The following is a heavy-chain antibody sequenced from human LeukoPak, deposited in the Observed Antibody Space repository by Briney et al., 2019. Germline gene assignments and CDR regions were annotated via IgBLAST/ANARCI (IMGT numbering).Heavy chain of an antibody. V-gene: IGHV4-59*12. CDR3: ARVDTATPDY. CDR2: IYYSGST. D-gene: IGHD5-18*01. J-gene: IGHJ4*02. CDR1: GGSISGYY. Sequence: SETLSLTCIVSGGSISGYYWSWIRQPPGKGLEWIGSIYYSGSTNYNPSLKSRVTISVDTSKNQFSLKLSSVTAADTAVYYCARVDTATPDYWGQGTLVTVSS.